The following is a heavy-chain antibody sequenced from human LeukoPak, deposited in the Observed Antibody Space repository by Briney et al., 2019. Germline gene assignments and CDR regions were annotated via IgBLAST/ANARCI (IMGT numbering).Heavy chain of an antibody. CDR2: IIPIFGTA. V-gene: IGHV1-69*13. CDR1: GGTFSSYA. D-gene: IGHD1-26*01. J-gene: IGHJ5*02. Sequence: GASVKVSCKASGGTFSSYAISWVRQAPGQGLEWMGGIIPIFGTANYAQKFQGRVTITADESTSTAYMELSSLRSEDTAVYYCARETRESGALVGWFDPWGQGTLVTVSS. CDR3: ARETRESGALVGWFDP.